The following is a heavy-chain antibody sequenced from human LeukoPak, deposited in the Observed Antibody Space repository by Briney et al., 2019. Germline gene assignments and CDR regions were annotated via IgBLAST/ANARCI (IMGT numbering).Heavy chain of an antibody. Sequence: SETLTLTCAVHGGRFNDSSWSRIRQFPGKGLEWIGEIDHSGSTTYSPSLKSRVTISMETSKNRFSLNLTSVTAADTAVYYCARGRQDTVVAVTATADYYYYGMDVWGTGTTVTVSS. CDR2: IDHSGST. D-gene: IGHD2-15*01. J-gene: IGHJ6*04. CDR1: GGRFNDSS. CDR3: ARGRQDTVVAVTATADYYYYGMDV. V-gene: IGHV4-34*01.